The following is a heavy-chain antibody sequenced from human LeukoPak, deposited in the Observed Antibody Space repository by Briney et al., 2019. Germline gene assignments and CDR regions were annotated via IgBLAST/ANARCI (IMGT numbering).Heavy chain of an antibody. D-gene: IGHD3-22*01. CDR3: AKDEPYYYDSSGYPPFDY. V-gene: IGHV3-23*01. J-gene: IGHJ4*02. CDR1: GFIVSTNY. CDR2: ISGSGGST. Sequence: GGSLRLSCAASGFIVSTNYMSWVRQAPGKGLEWVSVISGSGGSTYYADSVKGRFTISRDNSKNTLYLQMNSLRAEDTAVYYCAKDEPYYYDSSGYPPFDYWGQGTLVTVSS.